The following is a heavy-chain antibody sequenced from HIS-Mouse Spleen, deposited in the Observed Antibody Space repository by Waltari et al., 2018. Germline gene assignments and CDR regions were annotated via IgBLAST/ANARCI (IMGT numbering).Heavy chain of an antibody. CDR2: SYYSGST. V-gene: IGHV4-39*07. CDR1: GGSISSSSYY. D-gene: IGHD6-13*01. Sequence: QLQLQESGPGLVTPSETLSLTCPVAGGSISSSSYYWGWIRQPPGKGLEGIGSSYYSGSTYYNPSLKSRVTISVDTSKNQFSLKLSSVTAADTAVYYCAREIPYSSSWYDWYFDLWGRGTLVTVSS. J-gene: IGHJ2*01. CDR3: AREIPYSSSWYDWYFDL.